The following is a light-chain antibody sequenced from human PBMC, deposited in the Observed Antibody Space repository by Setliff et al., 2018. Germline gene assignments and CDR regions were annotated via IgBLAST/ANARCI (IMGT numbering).Light chain of an antibody. J-gene: IGLJ1*01. CDR3: QVWDSGSEHYV. Sequence: SYALTQPPSVPVVPGKTARITCGGNNIGGKSVNWYQQKPGQAPVLVIYYDSDRPSGIPERFFGSNSGNTATLTISRVEAGDEADYYCQVWDSGSEHYVFGTGTKVT. CDR1: NIGGKS. V-gene: IGLV3-21*04. CDR2: YDS.